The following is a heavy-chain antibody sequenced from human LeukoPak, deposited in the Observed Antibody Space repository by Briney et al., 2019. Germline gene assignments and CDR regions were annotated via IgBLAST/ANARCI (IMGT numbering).Heavy chain of an antibody. D-gene: IGHD3-3*01. CDR2: IYTSGST. V-gene: IGHV4-4*09. CDR1: GGSISSYY. J-gene: IGHJ5*02. CDR3: ARQEYDFWSGYLWFDP. Sequence: SETLSLTCTVSGGSISSYYWSWIRQPPGKGLEWVGYIYTSGSTNYNPSLKSRVTISVDTSKNQFSLKLSSVTAADTAVYYCARQEYDFWSGYLWFDPWGQGTLATASS.